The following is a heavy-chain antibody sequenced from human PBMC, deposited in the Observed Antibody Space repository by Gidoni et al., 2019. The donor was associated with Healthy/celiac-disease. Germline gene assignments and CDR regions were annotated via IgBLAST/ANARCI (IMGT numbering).Heavy chain of an antibody. D-gene: IGHD4-17*01. CDR2: ISSSGSTI. V-gene: IGHV3-11*01. J-gene: IGHJ6*04. CDR1: GFTFRAYY. CDR3: ARVPYNYGDPPTAMDV. Sequence: QVQLVASGGGLVKPGGSLRLSCAASGFTFRAYYMSWIRQAPGKGLEWVSYISSSGSTIYYADSVKGRFTISRDNAKNSLYLQMNSLRAEDTAVYYCARVPYNYGDPPTAMDVWGKGTTVTVSS.